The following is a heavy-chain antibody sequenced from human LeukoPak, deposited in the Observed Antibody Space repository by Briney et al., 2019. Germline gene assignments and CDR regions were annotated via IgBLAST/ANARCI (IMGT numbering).Heavy chain of an antibody. J-gene: IGHJ4*02. D-gene: IGHD2-2*01. CDR1: GFTFSSYA. Sequence: GGSLRLSCAASGFTFSSYAMSWVRQAPGKGLEWVSAISGSGGSTHYADSVKGRFTISRDNSKNTLYLQMNSLRAEDTAVYYCANYIVVVPSGPGYWGQGTLVTVSS. V-gene: IGHV3-23*01. CDR3: ANYIVVVPSGPGY. CDR2: ISGSGGST.